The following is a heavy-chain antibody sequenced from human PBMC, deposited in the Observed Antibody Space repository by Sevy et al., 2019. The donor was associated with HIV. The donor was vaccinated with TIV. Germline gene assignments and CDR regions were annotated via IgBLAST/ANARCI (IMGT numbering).Heavy chain of an antibody. D-gene: IGHD6-13*01. CDR1: GYTFTSYG. J-gene: IGHJ6*03. CDR2: ISAYNGNT. CDR3: ARGMSSWTYYYYDYMDV. Sequence: ASVKVSCKASGYTFTSYGISWVRQAPGQGLEWMGWISAYNGNTNYAQKLQGRVTMTTDTSTSTAYMELRSLRSDDTAVYYCARGMSSWTYYYYDYMDVWGKGTTVTVSS. V-gene: IGHV1-18*01.